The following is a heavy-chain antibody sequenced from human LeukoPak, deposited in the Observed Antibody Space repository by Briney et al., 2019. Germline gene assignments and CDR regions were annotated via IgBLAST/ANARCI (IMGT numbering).Heavy chain of an antibody. J-gene: IGHJ4*02. CDR3: ARQLGARVAIDY. CDR1: GDSISSHY. D-gene: IGHD3-16*01. Sequence: PSETLSLTCTVSGDSISSHYWNWIRQPPGRGLEWIGYIYYTGSSGSTIYNPSLTSRVTISSDTSKKRFSLQLTSVTAADTAVYYCARQLGARVAIDYWGQETLVTVSS. CDR2: IYYTGSSGST. V-gene: IGHV4-59*11.